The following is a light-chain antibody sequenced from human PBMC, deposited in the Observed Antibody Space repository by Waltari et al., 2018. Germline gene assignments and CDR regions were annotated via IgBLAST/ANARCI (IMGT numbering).Light chain of an antibody. J-gene: IGKJ4*01. Sequence: DIQMTQSPSSLSASIGHRVTITCQASQDISHHLHWYQQKPGKAPKLLIYGAANLQRGVPSRFSGSGSVTDFTFTISSLQPEDIATDYGQKYDNFPLFGGGSKVEI. CDR1: QDISHH. CDR2: GAA. V-gene: IGKV1-33*01. CDR3: QKYDNFPL.